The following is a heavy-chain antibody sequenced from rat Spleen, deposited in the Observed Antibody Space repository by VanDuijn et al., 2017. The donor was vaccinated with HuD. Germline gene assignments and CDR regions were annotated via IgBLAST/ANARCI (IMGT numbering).Heavy chain of an antibody. V-gene: IGHV5-20*01. CDR1: GFTFSDYY. CDR2: ISYDVGST. CDR3: ATTPGRPFAG. J-gene: IGHJ2*01. D-gene: IGHD5-1*01. Sequence: EVQLVESGGGLVQPGRSLKLSCAASGFTFSDYYMSWVRQAPTKGLEWVASISYDVGSTYYRDSVKGRFTISRDNAKSSLYLQMDSLRAEDKATYYCATTPGRPFAGWGQGVMVTVSS.